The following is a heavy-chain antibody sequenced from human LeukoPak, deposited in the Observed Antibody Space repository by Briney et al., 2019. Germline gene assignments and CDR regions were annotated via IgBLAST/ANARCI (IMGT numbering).Heavy chain of an antibody. V-gene: IGHV1-2*02. D-gene: IGHD6-13*01. CDR1: GYTFTDYY. CDR2: INPNSGDT. CDR3: ARRIAAAGNDAFDI. Sequence: ASVKVSCKASGYTFTDYYIHWVRQAPGQGLGWMGWINPNSGDTNYAQKFQGRVTMTRDTSISTAYMELSRLRSDDTAVYYCARRIAAAGNDAFDIWGQGAMGTVSS. J-gene: IGHJ3*02.